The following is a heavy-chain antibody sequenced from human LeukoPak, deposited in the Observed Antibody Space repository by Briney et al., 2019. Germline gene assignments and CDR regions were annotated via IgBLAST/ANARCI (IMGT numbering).Heavy chain of an antibody. D-gene: IGHD2-21*01. CDR2: ISFSSTYI. J-gene: IGHJ6*03. Sequence: GGSLRLSCAASGFTFSSYNMNWVRQAPGKGLEWVSSISFSSTYIYYADSVKGRFTISRDNAKNSLYLQMNSLRTEDTAVYYCATDLFDYMDVWGKGTTVTVSS. V-gene: IGHV3-21*01. CDR1: GFTFSSYN. CDR3: ATDLFDYMDV.